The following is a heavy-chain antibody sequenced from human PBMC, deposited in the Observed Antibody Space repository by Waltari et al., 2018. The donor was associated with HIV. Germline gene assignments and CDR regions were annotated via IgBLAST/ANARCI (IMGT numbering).Heavy chain of an antibody. CDR1: GGSIRTSTFY. CDR2: VYYTGST. CDR3: ARHMISERGSYDILTGFDY. J-gene: IGHJ4*02. Sequence: QLQLQESGPGLVTPSATLSLTCPVSGGSIRTSTFYWAWIRQAPGKGLEWIGSVYYTGSTFYNPSLESRLSVSVDTSKKEVSLRLSSVTAADTAVYYCARHMISERGSYDILTGFDYWGQGTLVTVSS. V-gene: IGHV4-39*01. D-gene: IGHD3-9*01.